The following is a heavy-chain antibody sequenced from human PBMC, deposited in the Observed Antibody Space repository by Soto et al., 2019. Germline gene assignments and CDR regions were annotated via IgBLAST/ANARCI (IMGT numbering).Heavy chain of an antibody. Sequence: QGQLVQSGAEVKKPGSSVKVSCKASGGTFSSYAISWVRQAPGQGLEWMGGIIPIFGTANYAQKFQGRVTITADKSTSTAYMELSSLRSEDTAVYYCARMVRSAMVRGVIYWFDPWGQGTLVTVSS. CDR1: GGTFSSYA. D-gene: IGHD3-10*01. J-gene: IGHJ5*02. V-gene: IGHV1-69*06. CDR2: IIPIFGTA. CDR3: ARMVRSAMVRGVIYWFDP.